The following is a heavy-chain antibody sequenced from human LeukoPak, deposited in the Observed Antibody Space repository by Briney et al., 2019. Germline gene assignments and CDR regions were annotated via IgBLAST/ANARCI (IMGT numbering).Heavy chain of an antibody. CDR1: GYTFTSYG. Sequence: GASVKVSCKASGYTFTSYGISWVRQAPGQGLEWMGWISAYNGNTNYAQKLQGRVTMTTDTSTSAAYMELRSLRSDDTAVYYCAREWGYSSSWYVVGYYYGMDVWSQGTTVTVSS. CDR2: ISAYNGNT. J-gene: IGHJ6*02. CDR3: AREWGYSSSWYVVGYYYGMDV. V-gene: IGHV1-18*01. D-gene: IGHD6-13*01.